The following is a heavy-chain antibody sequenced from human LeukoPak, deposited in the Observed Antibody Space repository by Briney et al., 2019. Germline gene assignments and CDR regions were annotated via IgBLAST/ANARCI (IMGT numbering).Heavy chain of an antibody. V-gene: IGHV3-21*01. CDR3: ARVPNIAAILYYYYMDV. D-gene: IGHD6-13*01. Sequence: GGSLRLSCVGSGFTFSSYSMNWVRQAPGKGLDWVSSITSSSSYKFYADSVKGRFTTSRDNAKNSLFLQMDGLRVEDTAIYYCARVPNIAAILYYYYMDVWGKGTTVTVSS. CDR1: GFTFSSYS. J-gene: IGHJ6*03. CDR2: ITSSSSYK.